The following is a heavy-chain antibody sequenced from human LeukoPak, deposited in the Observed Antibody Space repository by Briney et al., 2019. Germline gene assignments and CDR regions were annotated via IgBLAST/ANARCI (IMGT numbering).Heavy chain of an antibody. V-gene: IGHV1-69*13. CDR2: IIPIFGTA. CDR1: GGTFSSYA. CDR3: ARGGPVLLWFGETNYGMDV. J-gene: IGHJ6*02. Sequence: SVTVSCKASGGTFSSYAISWVRQAPGQGLEWMGGIIPIFGTANYAQKFQGRVTITADESTSIAYMELSSLRSEDTAVYYCARGGPVLLWFGETNYGMDVWGQGTTVTVSS. D-gene: IGHD3-10*01.